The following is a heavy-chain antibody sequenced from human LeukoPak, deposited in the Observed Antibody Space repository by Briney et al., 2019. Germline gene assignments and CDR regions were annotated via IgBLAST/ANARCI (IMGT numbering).Heavy chain of an antibody. CDR2: IKQDGSEK. Sequence: GGSLRLSCAASGFTFSTYWMSWVRQAPGKGLEWVANIKQDGSEKYYVDSVKGRFTISRDNAKNSLYLQMNSLRAEDTAVYYCARNWGNWNDYYFDYWGQGTLVTVSS. D-gene: IGHD1-1*01. V-gene: IGHV3-7*01. CDR1: GFTFSTYW. J-gene: IGHJ4*02. CDR3: ARNWGNWNDYYFDY.